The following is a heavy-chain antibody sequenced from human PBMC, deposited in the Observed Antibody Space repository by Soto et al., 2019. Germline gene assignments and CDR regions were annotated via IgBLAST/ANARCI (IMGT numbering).Heavy chain of an antibody. J-gene: IGHJ3*02. D-gene: IGHD3-16*02. CDR3: ARDRYDYVWGSYRYSSLRAFDI. CDR1: GFTFSSYA. Sequence: GGSLRLSCAASGFTFSSYAMHWVRQVPGKGLEWVAVISYDGSNKYYADSVKGRFTISRDNSKNTLYLQMNSLRAEDTAVYYCARDRYDYVWGSYRYSSLRAFDIWGQGTMVTVSS. CDR2: ISYDGSNK. V-gene: IGHV3-30-3*01.